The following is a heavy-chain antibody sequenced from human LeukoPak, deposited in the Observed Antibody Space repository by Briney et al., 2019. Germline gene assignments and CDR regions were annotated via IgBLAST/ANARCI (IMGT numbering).Heavy chain of an antibody. CDR2: IYYSGST. CDR3: ARGPDDSSEKALYYFHY. Sequence: SETLSLTCTVSGGSISRYYWSWIRQPPGKGLEWIGCIYYSGSTNYNPSLKSRVTISVDTSKNQFSLKLSSVTAADTAVYYCARGPDDSSEKALYYFHYWGQGTLVTVSS. D-gene: IGHD3-22*01. CDR1: GGSISRYY. J-gene: IGHJ4*02. V-gene: IGHV4-59*01.